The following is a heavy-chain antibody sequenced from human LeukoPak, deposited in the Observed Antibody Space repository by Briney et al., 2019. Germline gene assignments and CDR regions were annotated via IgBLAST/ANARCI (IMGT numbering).Heavy chain of an antibody. D-gene: IGHD3-3*01. V-gene: IGHV3-30*04. CDR2: ISYDGSNK. CDR3: ARARFLEWLLYGYGMDV. J-gene: IGHJ6*02. CDR1: GFTFSSYA. Sequence: GGSLRPSCAASGFTFSSYAMHWVRQAPGKGLEWVAVISYDGSNKYYADSVKGRFTISRDNSKNTLYLQMNSLRAEDTAVYYCARARFLEWLLYGYGMDVWGQGTTVTVSS.